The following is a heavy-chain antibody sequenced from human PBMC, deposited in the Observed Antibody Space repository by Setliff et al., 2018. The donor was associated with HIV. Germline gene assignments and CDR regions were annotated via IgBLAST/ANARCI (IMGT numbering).Heavy chain of an antibody. D-gene: IGHD2-15*01. CDR2: ITDSGSTK. Sequence: GGSLRLSCTTSGFNFGDYGMSWVRQAPGKGLEWVSYITDSGSTKNYADSVKGRFTISRGNTKNSLYLQMDSLTAEDTAVYYCARDFVQGAAYDSFDIWGQGTMVTVSS. CDR1: GFNFGDYG. V-gene: IGHV3-11*04. J-gene: IGHJ3*02. CDR3: ARDFVQGAAYDSFDI.